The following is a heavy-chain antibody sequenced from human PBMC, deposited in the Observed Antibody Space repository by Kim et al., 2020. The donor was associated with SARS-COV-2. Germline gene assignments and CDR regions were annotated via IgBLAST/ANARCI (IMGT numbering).Heavy chain of an antibody. J-gene: IGHJ4*02. CDR1: GGSISSYY. V-gene: IGHV4-59*08. CDR3: ARQRDGYSLFDY. CDR2: IYYSGSI. D-gene: IGHD4-4*01. Sequence: SETLSLTCTVSGGSISSYYWSWIRQPPGKGLEWIGNIYYSGSIKYNPTLKSRVTISVETSKTQFSLRLNSVTAADTAVYYCARQRDGYSLFDYWGQGTLVTVSS.